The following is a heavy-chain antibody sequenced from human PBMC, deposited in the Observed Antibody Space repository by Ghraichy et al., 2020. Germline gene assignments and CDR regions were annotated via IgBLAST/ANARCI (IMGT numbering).Heavy chain of an antibody. CDR1: GFTFSSYG. Sequence: GGSLRLSCAASGFTFSSYGMHWVRQAPGKGLEWVAVIWYDGSNKYYADSVKGRFTISRDNSKNTLYLQMNSLRAEDTAVYYCARDVESIVLMVYATPAYGMDVWGQGTTVTVSS. V-gene: IGHV3-33*01. CDR2: IWYDGSNK. CDR3: ARDVESIVLMVYATPAYGMDV. J-gene: IGHJ6*02. D-gene: IGHD2-8*01.